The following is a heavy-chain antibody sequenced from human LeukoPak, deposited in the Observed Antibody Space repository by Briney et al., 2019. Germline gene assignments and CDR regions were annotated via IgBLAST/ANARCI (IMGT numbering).Heavy chain of an antibody. CDR3: AGDQYGMDV. CDR1: GGSISNSRYY. V-gene: IGHV4-61*05. CDR2: IYYSGTT. J-gene: IGHJ6*02. Sequence: SETLSLTCSVSGGSISNSRYYWGWLRQPPGKGLEWIGYIYYSGTTNSNPSLESRVTMSVDTSKNQFSLKLSSVTAADTAVYFCAGDQYGMDVWGQGTTVTVSS. D-gene: IGHD2-2*01.